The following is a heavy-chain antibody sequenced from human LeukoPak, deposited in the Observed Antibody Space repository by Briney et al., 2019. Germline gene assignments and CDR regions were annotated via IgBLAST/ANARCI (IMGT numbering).Heavy chain of an antibody. D-gene: IGHD3-3*01. V-gene: IGHV3-21*01. CDR3: ARDQAAGFWSGYYY. CDR1: GFTFSSYS. Sequence: PGGSLRLPCAASGFTFSSYSMNWVRQAPGKGLEWVSSISSSSSYIYYADSVKGRFTISRDNAKNSLYLQMNSLRAEDTAVYYCARDQAAGFWSGYYYWGQGTLVTVSS. CDR2: ISSSSSYI. J-gene: IGHJ4*02.